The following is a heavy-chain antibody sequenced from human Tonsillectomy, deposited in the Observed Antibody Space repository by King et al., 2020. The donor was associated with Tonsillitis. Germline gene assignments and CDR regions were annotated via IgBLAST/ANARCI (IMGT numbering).Heavy chain of an antibody. CDR1: GYAFTSYG. Sequence: HVQLVESGAEVKKPGASVKVSCKASGYAFTSYGISWVRQAPGQGLEWMGWISANNGNTNYAEKLQGRVTMTTDTSSSTAYMELRSLRSDDTAVYYCARDMIAMILVARRSWFDPWGQGTLVTVSS. D-gene: IGHD3-22*01. CDR2: ISANNGNT. J-gene: IGHJ5*02. CDR3: ARDMIAMILVARRSWFDP. V-gene: IGHV1-18*01.